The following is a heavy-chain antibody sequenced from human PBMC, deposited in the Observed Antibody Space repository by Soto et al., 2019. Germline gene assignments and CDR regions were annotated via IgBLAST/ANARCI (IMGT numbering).Heavy chain of an antibody. D-gene: IGHD3-9*01. CDR3: ARARNILTGYSRFDY. Sequence: GGSLRLSCAASGFTFSSYSMNWVRQAPGKGLEWVSSISSSSSYIYYADSVKGRFTISRDNAKNSLYLQMNSLRAEDTAVYYCARARNILTGYSRFDYWGQGTLVTVSS. V-gene: IGHV3-21*01. CDR2: ISSSSSYI. J-gene: IGHJ4*02. CDR1: GFTFSSYS.